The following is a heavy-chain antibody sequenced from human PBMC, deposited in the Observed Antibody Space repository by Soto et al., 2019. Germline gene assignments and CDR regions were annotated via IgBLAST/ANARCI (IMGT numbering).Heavy chain of an antibody. CDR2: IIPIFGTA. CDR3: ARHPVSWSYPYYYGMDV. J-gene: IGHJ6*02. D-gene: IGHD1-26*01. CDR1: GGTFSSYA. Sequence: QVQLVQSGAEVKKPGSSVKVSCKASGGTFSSYAISWVRQAPGQGLEWMGGIIPIFGTANYAQKFQGRVTITADESTSTAYMELSSLRSEDTAVYYCARHPVSWSYPYYYGMDVWGQGTTVTVSS. V-gene: IGHV1-69*12.